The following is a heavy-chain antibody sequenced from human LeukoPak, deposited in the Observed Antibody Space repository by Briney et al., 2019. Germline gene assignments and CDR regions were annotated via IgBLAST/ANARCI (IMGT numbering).Heavy chain of an antibody. D-gene: IGHD1-7*01. CDR2: ISSSGSTI. Sequence: PGGSLRLSCAASGFTFSSYEMNWVHQAPGKGLEWVSYISSSGSTIYYADSVKGRFTISRDNAKNSLYLQMNSLRAEDTAVYYCARGVIGTTPPWFDPWGQGTLVTVSS. V-gene: IGHV3-48*03. CDR3: ARGVIGTTPPWFDP. J-gene: IGHJ5*02. CDR1: GFTFSSYE.